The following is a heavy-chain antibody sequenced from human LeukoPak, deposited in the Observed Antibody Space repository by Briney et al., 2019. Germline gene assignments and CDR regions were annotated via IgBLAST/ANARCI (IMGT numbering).Heavy chain of an antibody. CDR3: ARSFLSRYCTNGVCWFDY. J-gene: IGHJ4*02. D-gene: IGHD2-8*01. Sequence: GASVKVSFKASGYPFTGYYMHWVRQAPGQGLEWMGWINPNSGGTNYAQKFQGRVTMTRDTSISTAYMELSRLRSDDTAVYYCARSFLSRYCTNGVCWFDYWGQGTLVTVSS. CDR2: INPNSGGT. CDR1: GYPFTGYY. V-gene: IGHV1-2*02.